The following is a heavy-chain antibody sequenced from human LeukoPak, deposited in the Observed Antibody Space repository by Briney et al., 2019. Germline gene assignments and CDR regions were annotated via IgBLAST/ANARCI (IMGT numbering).Heavy chain of an antibody. Sequence: GESLKISCKGSGYSFTSYWIGWVRQMPGKGLEWMGIIDPGDSDTRYSPSFQGQVTISADKSISTAYLQWSSLKASDTAMYYCARRYCSGGRCYYGMDVWGQGTTVTVSS. CDR1: GYSFTSYW. CDR3: ARRYCSGGRCYYGMDV. D-gene: IGHD2-15*01. J-gene: IGHJ6*02. CDR2: IDPGDSDT. V-gene: IGHV5-51*01.